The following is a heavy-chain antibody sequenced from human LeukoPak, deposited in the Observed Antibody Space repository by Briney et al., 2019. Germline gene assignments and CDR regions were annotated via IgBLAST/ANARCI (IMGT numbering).Heavy chain of an antibody. CDR3: AKDCSGGSCYSS. Sequence: ASVKVSCKASGYTFTSYGISWVRQAPGQGLEWMGWISAYNGNTNYAQKLQGRVTMTTDTSTSTAYMELRSLRSDDTAVYYCAKDCSGGSCYSSWGQGTLVTVSS. J-gene: IGHJ4*02. V-gene: IGHV1-18*01. D-gene: IGHD2-15*01. CDR2: ISAYNGNT. CDR1: GYTFTSYG.